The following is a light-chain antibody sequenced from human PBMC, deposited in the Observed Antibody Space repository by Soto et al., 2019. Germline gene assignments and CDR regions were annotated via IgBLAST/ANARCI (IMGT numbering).Light chain of an antibody. V-gene: IGKV1-33*01. J-gene: IGKJ2*01. CDR3: QQYDSLHYT. CDR2: DAF. Sequence: DFQMPQSPSSLSSSVGDRVPITYHASQDIREYVYWYQLKPGKAPRLLIYDAFYLETGVPSKFSGSRSGTDFTFTINGLQSEDIATYYCQQYDSLHYTCGQGAKLESK. CDR1: QDIREY.